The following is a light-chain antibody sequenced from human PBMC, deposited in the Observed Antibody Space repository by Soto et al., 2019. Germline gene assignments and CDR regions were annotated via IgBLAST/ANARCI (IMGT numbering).Light chain of an antibody. Sequence: DIQMTQSPSSLSASLGDRFTITSRASQSISTYLNWYQQKPGKAPKLLMYAASNLQSGVPSRFSGSGSGTDFTLTISSLQPEDFATYFCQQSYSTFITFGQGTRLEIK. J-gene: IGKJ5*01. CDR3: QQSYSTFIT. CDR2: AAS. V-gene: IGKV1-39*01. CDR1: QSISTY.